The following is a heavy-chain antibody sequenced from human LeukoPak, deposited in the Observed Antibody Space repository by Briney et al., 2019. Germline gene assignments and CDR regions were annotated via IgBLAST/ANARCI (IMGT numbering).Heavy chain of an antibody. CDR3: ARRYYYDSSGYDD. J-gene: IGHJ4*02. V-gene: IGHV4-61*02. D-gene: IGHD3-22*01. Sequence: SQTLSLTCTVSGGSISSGSCYWSWIRQPAGTGLEWIGRIYTSGSTNHNPSLKSRVTISVDTSKNQFSLKLSSVTAADTAVYYCARRYYYDSSGYDDWGQGTLVTVSS. CDR1: GGSISSGSCY. CDR2: IYTSGST.